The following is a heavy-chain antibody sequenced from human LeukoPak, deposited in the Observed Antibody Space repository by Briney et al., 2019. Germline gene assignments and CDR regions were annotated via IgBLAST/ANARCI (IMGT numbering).Heavy chain of an antibody. J-gene: IGHJ6*02. CDR2: IYHSGST. Sequence: SETLSLTCTVSGGSISSGGYYCSWIRQPPGKGLEWIGYIYHSGSTYYNPSLKSRVTISVDRSKNQFSLKLSSVTAADTAVYYCARGLTSYYYGMDVWGQGTTVTVSS. CDR3: ARGLTSYYYGMDV. V-gene: IGHV4-30-2*01. CDR1: GGSISSGGYY. D-gene: IGHD1-14*01.